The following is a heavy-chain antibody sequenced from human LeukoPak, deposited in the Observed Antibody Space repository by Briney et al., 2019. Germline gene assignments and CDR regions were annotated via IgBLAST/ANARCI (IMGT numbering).Heavy chain of an antibody. CDR2: IYYSGST. D-gene: IGHD4/OR15-4a*01. CDR3: ASYDYGGRDAFDI. J-gene: IGHJ3*02. CDR1: GGSISSYY. V-gene: IGHV4-59*01. Sequence: PSETLSLTCTGSGGSISSYYWSWIRQPPGKGLEWIGYIYYSGSTNYNPSLKSRVTISVDTSKNQFSLKLSSVTAADTAVYYCASYDYGGRDAFDIWGQGTMVTVSS.